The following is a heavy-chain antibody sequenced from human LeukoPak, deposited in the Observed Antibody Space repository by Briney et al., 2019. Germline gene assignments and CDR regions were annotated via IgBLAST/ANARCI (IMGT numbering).Heavy chain of an antibody. CDR1: GDSISRTRYY. CDR2: TDYSGNT. D-gene: IGHD5-24*01. Sequence: KPSETLSLTCTVSGDSISRTRYYWDWIRQPPGKGLEWIGNTDYSGNTYYNPSLKSRVTISLNPSQNQFSLKVSSVTAADTAVYYCARRRDGTDPYYWGQGTLVTVSS. J-gene: IGHJ4*02. V-gene: IGHV4-39*01. CDR3: ARRRDGTDPYY.